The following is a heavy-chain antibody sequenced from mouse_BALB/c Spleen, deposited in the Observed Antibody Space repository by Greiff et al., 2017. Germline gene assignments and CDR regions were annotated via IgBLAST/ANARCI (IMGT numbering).Heavy chain of an antibody. CDR1: GDSITSGY. CDR2: ISDSGST. CDR3: ARSTRITYYFDD. V-gene: IGHV3-8*02. Sequence: VQLKESGPSLVKPSQTLSLTCSVTGDSITSGYWNWIRKFPGNKLEYMGYISDSGSTYYNPSLKSRISITRDTTKNHYYLQLNSVTTEDTATYYCARSTRITYYFDDWGQGTTLTVSS. D-gene: IGHD2-4*01. J-gene: IGHJ2*01.